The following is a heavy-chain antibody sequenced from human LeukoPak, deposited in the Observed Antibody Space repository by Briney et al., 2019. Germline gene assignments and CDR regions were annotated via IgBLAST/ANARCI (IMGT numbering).Heavy chain of an antibody. CDR1: GGSISTSNYY. CDR2: IFYSGST. V-gene: IGHV4-39*07. Sequence: SETLSLTCTVSGGSISTSNYYWGWIRQPPGKGLEWIGNIFYSGSTYYSPSLKSRVTISLDTSRNQFSLKLSPVTAADTAVYYCARGVARSSKFHFSYYFDYWGQGTLVTVSS. D-gene: IGHD6-6*01. CDR3: ARGVARSSKFHFSYYFDY. J-gene: IGHJ4*02.